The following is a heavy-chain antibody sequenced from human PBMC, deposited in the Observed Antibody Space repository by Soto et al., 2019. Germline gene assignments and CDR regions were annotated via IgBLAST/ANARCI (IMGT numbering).Heavy chain of an antibody. V-gene: IGHV3-48*04. CDR1: GFTFSSYS. CDR2: ISSSSSTI. J-gene: IGHJ6*02. Sequence: PGGSLRLSCAASGFTFSSYSMNWVRQAPGKGLEWVSYISSSSSTIYYADSVKGRFTISRDNAKNTLYLQMNSLRAEDTAVYYCARGGGVGTTVTTGYYYYGMDVWGQGTTVTVSS. CDR3: ARGGGVGTTVTTGYYYYGMDV. D-gene: IGHD4-4*01.